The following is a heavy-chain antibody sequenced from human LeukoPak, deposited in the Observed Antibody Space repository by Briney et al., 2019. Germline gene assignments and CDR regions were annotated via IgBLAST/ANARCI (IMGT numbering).Heavy chain of an antibody. CDR1: GGTFSSYA. V-gene: IGHV1-69*04. Sequence: GASVKVSCKASGGTFSSYAISWVRQAPGQGLEWMGRIIPIFGIANYAQKFQGRVTITADKSTGTAYMELSSLRSEDTAVYYCARGYCSGGSCYPFDYWGQGTLVTVSS. CDR2: IIPIFGIA. D-gene: IGHD2-15*01. J-gene: IGHJ4*02. CDR3: ARGYCSGGSCYPFDY.